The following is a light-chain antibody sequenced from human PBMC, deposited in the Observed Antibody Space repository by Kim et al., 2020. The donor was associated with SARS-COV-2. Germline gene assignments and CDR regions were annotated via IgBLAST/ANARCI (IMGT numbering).Light chain of an antibody. V-gene: IGLV3-21*04. CDR3: QVWDSSSDHPV. J-gene: IGLJ3*02. CDR1: NVGTKS. Sequence: PGQSARISCGGNNVGTKSVHWYQQKPGQAPVLVIYYDSDRPSGIPERFSGANSGNTATLTISRVEAGDEADYYCQVWDSSSDHPVFGGGTQLTVL. CDR2: YDS.